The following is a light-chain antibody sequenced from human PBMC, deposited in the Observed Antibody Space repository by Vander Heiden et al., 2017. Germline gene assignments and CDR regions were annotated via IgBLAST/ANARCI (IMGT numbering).Light chain of an antibody. J-gene: IGLJ2*01. CDR2: RDF. Sequence: SVLTQPPSASGTPGQRVTISCSGSSANVGSNSLYWYQHRPGTAPKLLLYRDFQRPSGVPDRFSASKSGTSASLAISGLRSEDEAHYYCAAWDDSLSVVFGGGTKLTVL. CDR1: SANVGSNS. V-gene: IGLV1-47*01. CDR3: AAWDDSLSVV.